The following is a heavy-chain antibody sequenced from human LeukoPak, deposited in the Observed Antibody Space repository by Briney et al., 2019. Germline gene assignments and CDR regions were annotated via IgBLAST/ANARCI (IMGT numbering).Heavy chain of an antibody. CDR1: GGTFSSYA. V-gene: IGHV1-18*01. D-gene: IGHD6-19*01. Sequence: ASVKVSCKASGGTFSSYAISWVRQAPGQGLEWMGWISAYNGNTNYAQKLQGRVTMTTDTSTSTAYMELRSLRSDDTAVYYCARGVAVAGPHFFDYWGQGTLVTVSS. CDR3: ARGVAVAGPHFFDY. J-gene: IGHJ4*02. CDR2: ISAYNGNT.